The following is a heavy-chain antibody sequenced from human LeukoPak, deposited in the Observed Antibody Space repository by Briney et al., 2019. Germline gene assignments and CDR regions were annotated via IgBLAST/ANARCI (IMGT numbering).Heavy chain of an antibody. V-gene: IGHV4-34*01. CDR3: ARAPVLLWPRGGGWFDP. CDR2: INHSGST. D-gene: IGHD3-10*01. J-gene: IGHJ5*02. Sequence: SETLSLTCAVYGGSFSGYYWSWIRQPPGKGLEWIGEINHSGSTNYNPSLKSRVTISVDTSKNQFSLKLSSVTAADTAVYYCARAPVLLWPRGGGWFDPWGQGTLVTVSS. CDR1: GGSFSGYY.